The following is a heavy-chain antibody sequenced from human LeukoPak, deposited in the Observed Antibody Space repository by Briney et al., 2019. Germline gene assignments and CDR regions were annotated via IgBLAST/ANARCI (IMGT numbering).Heavy chain of an antibody. V-gene: IGHV3-48*03. J-gene: IGHJ2*01. CDR3: ARAFKVPSCYFDL. CDR2: ISISGSTI. Sequence: PGGSMRLSCAASGFTFSSYEMNWVRQAPGKGLEWGLYISISGSTIYYADPVKGRFTVSRDHVNNSLYLQMNSLRVEDTAVYYCARAFKVPSCYFDLWGRGTLVTVSS. CDR1: GFTFSSYE.